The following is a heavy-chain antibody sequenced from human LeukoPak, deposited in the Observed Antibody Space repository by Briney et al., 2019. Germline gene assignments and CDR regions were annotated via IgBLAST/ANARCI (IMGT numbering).Heavy chain of an antibody. V-gene: IGHV3-21*01. J-gene: IGHJ3*02. CDR1: GFTFSSYS. D-gene: IGHD6-13*01. CDR2: ISSSSTYI. Sequence: GGSLRLSCAASGFTFSSYSMNWVRQAPGKRVEWVSSISSSSTYIYYADSVKGRFTISRDNAKNSLHLQMNSLRAEDTAVYYCARNRYGSSLDAFDIWGQGTVVTVSS. CDR3: ARNRYGSSLDAFDI.